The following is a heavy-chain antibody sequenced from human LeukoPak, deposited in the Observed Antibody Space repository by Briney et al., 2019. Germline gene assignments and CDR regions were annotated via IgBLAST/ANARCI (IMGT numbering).Heavy chain of an antibody. D-gene: IGHD6-19*01. CDR1: GFTFSAYA. CDR3: AKDSLAVAGTGYYYYGMDV. CDR2: ISYDGNNK. V-gene: IGHV3-30*18. Sequence: GGSLRLSCEASGFTFSAYAMTWVRQAPGKGLEWVAVISYDGNNKYYADSAKGRFTISRDNSKNTLYLQMNSLRAEDTAVYYCAKDSLAVAGTGYYYYGMDVWGQGTTVTVSS. J-gene: IGHJ6*02.